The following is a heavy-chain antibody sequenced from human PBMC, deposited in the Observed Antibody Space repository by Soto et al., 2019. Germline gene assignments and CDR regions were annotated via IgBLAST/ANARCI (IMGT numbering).Heavy chain of an antibody. V-gene: IGHV1-18*04. CDR2: ISVNNGKT. Sequence: QVQLVQSGVEVKKPGASVNVSCKASGYTFTGYGISWVRQAPGQGLEWMGWISVNNGKTNYAQKFQGRVTMTTDTSTITASMERRRFRSDDTAVYYWANVARGQGRVREDYWGQETLFSFSS. J-gene: IGHJ4*02. CDR1: GYTFTGYG. CDR3: ANVARGQGRVREDY. D-gene: IGHD1-26*01.